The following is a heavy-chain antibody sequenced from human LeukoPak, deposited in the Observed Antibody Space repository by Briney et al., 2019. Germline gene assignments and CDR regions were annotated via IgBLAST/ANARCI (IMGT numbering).Heavy chain of an antibody. Sequence: SETLSLTCTVSGGSISSYYWSWIRQPPGKGLEWIGYIYYSGSTNYNPSLKSRVTISVDTSRNQFSLKLSSVTAADTAVYYCARQMATKLDCWGQGTLVTVSS. J-gene: IGHJ4*02. CDR2: IYYSGST. V-gene: IGHV4-59*08. D-gene: IGHD5-12*01. CDR3: ARQMATKLDC. CDR1: GGSISSYY.